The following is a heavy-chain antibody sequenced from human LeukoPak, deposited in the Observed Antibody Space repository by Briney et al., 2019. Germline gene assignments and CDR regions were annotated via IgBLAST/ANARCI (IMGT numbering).Heavy chain of an antibody. CDR2: VTGSGGST. CDR3: AKDNYYIDTSGYYCFDY. Sequence: PPGGSLRLSCAASGFIFRNYAMSWVRQAPGKGLEWVSGVTGSGGSTYYADSVKGRFTISRDNSKNTLYLQMNSLRVEDTAIYYCAKDNYYIDTSGYYCFDYWGQGTLVTVSS. J-gene: IGHJ4*02. V-gene: IGHV3-23*01. D-gene: IGHD3-22*01. CDR1: GFIFRNYA.